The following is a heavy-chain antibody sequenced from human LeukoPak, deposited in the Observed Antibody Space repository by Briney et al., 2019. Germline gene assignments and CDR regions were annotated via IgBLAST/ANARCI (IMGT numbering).Heavy chain of an antibody. V-gene: IGHV3-30*04. J-gene: IGHJ4*02. CDR2: ISYDGSNK. Sequence: GGSLRLSCAASGFTFNNYAMHWVRQAPGKGLEWVAVISYDGSNKYYADSVKGRFTISRDNAKNSLYLQMNSLRAEDTAVYYCARDMASMMYWDQGTLVTVSS. CDR3: ARDMASMMY. CDR1: GFTFNNYA. D-gene: IGHD5-24*01.